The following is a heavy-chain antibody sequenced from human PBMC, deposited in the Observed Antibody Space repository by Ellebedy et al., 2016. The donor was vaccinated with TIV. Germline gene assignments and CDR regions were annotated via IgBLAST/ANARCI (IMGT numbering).Heavy chain of an antibody. CDR1: DGSISSSNFY. V-gene: IGHV4-39*01. CDR2: MYNSGNI. J-gene: IGHJ4*02. Sequence: GSLRLXXSVSDGSISSSNFYWGWIRQPPGKGLEWIGSMYNSGNIHYNPSLKSRVTISADTSKKQFSLELSSVTTTDTAVYYCARHSIVSSFFDYWGQGSLVTVSS. CDR3: ARHSIVSSFFDY. D-gene: IGHD1-26*01.